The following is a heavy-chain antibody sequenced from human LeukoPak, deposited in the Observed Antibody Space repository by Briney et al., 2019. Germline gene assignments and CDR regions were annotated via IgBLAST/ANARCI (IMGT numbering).Heavy chain of an antibody. Sequence: AETLSLTCTVSGGSISSSSYYWGWIRQPPGKGLEWIGSIYYSGSTNYNPSLKSRVTMSVDTSKNQFSLKLSSVTAADTAVYYCARDGLLSDPYFDYWGQGTLVTVSS. CDR1: GGSISSSSYY. CDR2: IYYSGST. V-gene: IGHV4-39*07. J-gene: IGHJ4*02. CDR3: ARDGLLSDPYFDY. D-gene: IGHD2/OR15-2a*01.